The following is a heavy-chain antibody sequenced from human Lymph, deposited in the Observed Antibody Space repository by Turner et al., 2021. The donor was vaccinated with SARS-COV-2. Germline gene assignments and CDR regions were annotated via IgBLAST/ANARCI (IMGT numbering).Heavy chain of an antibody. CDR3: ARGHGGNYYYGMDV. Sequence: QVKLVEAGGGVAEPGKYERHLCAESGFNYSTFVMHCYRQAPGKGLEWVALISYDGSNEYDADSVKGRFTISRDNSKNTVYLHMNSLRTEDTAMYYCARGHGGNYYYGMDVWGQGTTVTVSS. D-gene: IGHD2-15*01. J-gene: IGHJ6*02. CDR1: GFNYSTFV. V-gene: IGHV3-30*04. CDR2: ISYDGSNE.